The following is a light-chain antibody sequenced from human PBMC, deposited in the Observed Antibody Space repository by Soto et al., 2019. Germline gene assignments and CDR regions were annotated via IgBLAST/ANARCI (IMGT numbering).Light chain of an antibody. Sequence: QSVLTQPPSASGSPGQSVTISCTGTSSDVGGYNYVSWYQQHPGKAPKLMIYEVTKRPSGVPDRFSGSKSGNTASLTVSGLQAEDEGDYYCSSSAGSNNLVFGGGTQLTV. CDR2: EVT. J-gene: IGLJ2*01. V-gene: IGLV2-8*01. CDR3: SSSAGSNNLV. CDR1: SSDVGGYNY.